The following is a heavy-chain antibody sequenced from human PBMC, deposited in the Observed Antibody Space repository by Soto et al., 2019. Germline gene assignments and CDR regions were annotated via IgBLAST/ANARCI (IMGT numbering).Heavy chain of an antibody. CDR3: TTAHPRGHDY. CDR2: IKSKTDGGTI. CDR1: GFTFSNAL. V-gene: IGHV3-15*01. Sequence: EGPLRLSCAASGFTFSNALMNWVRQAPGKGLEWVGLIKSKTDGGTIDYPAPVKGRFIISRDDSRNTLYLQMNSLKTEDTAVYYCTTAHPRGHDYWGQGTLVTVSS. D-gene: IGHD5-12*01. J-gene: IGHJ4*02.